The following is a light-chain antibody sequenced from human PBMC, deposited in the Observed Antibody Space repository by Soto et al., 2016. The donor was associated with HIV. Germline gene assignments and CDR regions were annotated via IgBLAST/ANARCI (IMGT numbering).Light chain of an antibody. CDR1: NIGTKS. V-gene: IGLV3-21*03. CDR2: DDS. CDR3: QVWDSSSDHRVV. J-gene: IGLJ2*01. Sequence: SYVSTQSPSVSVAPGKTARITCGGNNIGTKSVHWYQQRPGQAPVLVVYDDSDRPSGIPERFSGSNSGNTATLSISRVEAGDEADYYCQVWDSSSDHRVVFGGGTKLTVV.